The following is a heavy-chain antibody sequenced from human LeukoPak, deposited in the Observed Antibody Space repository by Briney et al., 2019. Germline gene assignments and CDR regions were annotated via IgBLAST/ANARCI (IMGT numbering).Heavy chain of an antibody. CDR1: GGTFSSYA. Sequence: SVKVSCKASGGTFSSYAISWVRQAPGQGLEWMGRIIPILGIANYAQKFQGRVTITADKSTSTAYMELSSLRSEDTAVYYCARDSRITMIHGASHIWGQGTMVTVSS. V-gene: IGHV1-69*04. D-gene: IGHD3-22*01. CDR2: IIPILGIA. CDR3: ARDSRITMIHGASHI. J-gene: IGHJ3*02.